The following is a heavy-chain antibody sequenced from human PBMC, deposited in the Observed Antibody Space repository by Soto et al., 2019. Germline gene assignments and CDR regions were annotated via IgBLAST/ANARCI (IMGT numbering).Heavy chain of an antibody. J-gene: IGHJ6*02. V-gene: IGHV3-23*01. CDR2: ISGSGGST. CDR3: AKGGPTYSSSWYNYYYGMVV. Sequence: GGSLRLSCAASGFTFSSYAMSWVRQAPGKGLEWVSAISGSGGSTYYADSVKGRFTISRDNSKNTLYLQMNSLRAEDTAVYYCAKGGPTYSSSWYNYYYGMVVWGQGTTVTVSS. D-gene: IGHD6-13*01. CDR1: GFTFSSYA.